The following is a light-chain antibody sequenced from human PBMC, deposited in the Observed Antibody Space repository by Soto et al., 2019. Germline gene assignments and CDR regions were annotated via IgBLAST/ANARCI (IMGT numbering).Light chain of an antibody. CDR2: GND. Sequence: QSVLTQPPSASGTPGQRVIISCSGSSSNFGGNTANWYQQFPGTAPKVLIYGNDQRPSGVPDRFSGSKSGTSASLAISGLQSEDEADYYCAAWDDSLNGYVFGTGTKVTVL. J-gene: IGLJ1*01. CDR3: AAWDDSLNGYV. V-gene: IGLV1-44*01. CDR1: SSNFGGNT.